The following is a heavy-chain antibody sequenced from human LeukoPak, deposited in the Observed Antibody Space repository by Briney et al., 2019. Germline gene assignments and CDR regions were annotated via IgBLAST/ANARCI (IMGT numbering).Heavy chain of an antibody. J-gene: IGHJ3*02. CDR3: AKARGALGAFDI. CDR2: ISDSAGST. CDR1: RFTFSSYA. D-gene: IGHD3-10*01. V-gene: IGHV3-23*01. Sequence: TGGSLRLSCAASRFTFSSYAMSWVRQAPGKGLEWVSAISDSAGSTYYADSVKGRFTISRDNSKNTLYLQMNSLRAEDTAVYYCAKARGALGAFDIWGQGTMVTVSS.